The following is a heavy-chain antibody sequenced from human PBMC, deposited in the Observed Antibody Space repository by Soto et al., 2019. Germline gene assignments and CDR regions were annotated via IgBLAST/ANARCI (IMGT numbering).Heavy chain of an antibody. CDR2: ISYDGSNK. V-gene: IGHV3-30-3*01. CDR3: AMPYYYDSSGSGLDV. CDR1: GFTFSSYA. Sequence: GGSLRLSCAASGFTFSSYAMHWVRQAPGKGLEWVAVISYDGSNKYYADSVKGRFTISRDNSKNTLYLQMNSLRAEDTAVYYCAMPYYYDSSGSGLDVWGQGTTVTAP. D-gene: IGHD3-22*01. J-gene: IGHJ6*02.